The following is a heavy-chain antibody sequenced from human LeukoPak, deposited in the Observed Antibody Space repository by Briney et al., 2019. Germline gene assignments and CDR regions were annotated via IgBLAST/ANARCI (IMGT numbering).Heavy chain of an antibody. Sequence: GGSLRLSCAASGFTFSSYGMHWGRQAPGKGLEGVAVIWYDGSNKYYADSVKGRFTISRDNSKNTLYLQMNSLRAEDTAVYYCARVFSGGYYFDSWGQGTLVTVSS. D-gene: IGHD3-3*01. V-gene: IGHV3-33*01. CDR1: GFTFSSYG. CDR2: IWYDGSNK. J-gene: IGHJ4*02. CDR3: ARVFSGGYYFDS.